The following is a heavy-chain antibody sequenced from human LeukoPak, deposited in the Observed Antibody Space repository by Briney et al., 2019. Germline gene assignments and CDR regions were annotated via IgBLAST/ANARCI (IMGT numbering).Heavy chain of an antibody. Sequence: ASVKDSCKASGCTFTGYYMHWVRQAPGQGLEWMGWINLNSGDTKYSQKFQGRVTMTRDTSISTAYMELSSLRSDDTAVYYCATQRGSYLWGTDFDYWGQGTLVTVSS. CDR1: GCTFTGYY. V-gene: IGHV1-2*02. CDR3: ATQRGSYLWGTDFDY. J-gene: IGHJ4*02. CDR2: INLNSGDT. D-gene: IGHD3-16*01.